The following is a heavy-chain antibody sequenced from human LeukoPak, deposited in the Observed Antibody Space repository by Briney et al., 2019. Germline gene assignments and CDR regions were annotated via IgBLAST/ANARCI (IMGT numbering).Heavy chain of an antibody. D-gene: IGHD2-15*01. CDR3: SWAVVVVAAVDY. CDR1: GFTFSDYY. CDR2: IRGSGRPI. J-gene: IGHJ4*02. V-gene: IGHV3-11*01. Sequence: GGSLRLFCAVSGFTFSDYYMSWTRQPRGGGLECVSYIRGSGRPIYHAASVAGRFTISRVHAKHSLYPQMNSLRGDDPALPFCSWAVVVVAAVDYGGQGPVVTVS.